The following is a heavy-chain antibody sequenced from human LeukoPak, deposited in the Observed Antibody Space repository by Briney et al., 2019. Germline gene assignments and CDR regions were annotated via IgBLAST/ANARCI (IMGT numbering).Heavy chain of an antibody. CDR1: ELNFPDYA. J-gene: IGHJ4*02. Sequence: GGSLRLSFLPSELNFPDYAIHWVGQVPARARGGVAVVWFDGSYELYTDSVKGRFTISGDDSRSTVNLQMESLRAEDTALYYCARDLGGRGIPVYYFDYWGQGTQVTVSS. D-gene: IGHD4-23*01. V-gene: IGHV3-33*08. CDR2: VWFDGSYE. CDR3: ARDLGGRGIPVYYFDY.